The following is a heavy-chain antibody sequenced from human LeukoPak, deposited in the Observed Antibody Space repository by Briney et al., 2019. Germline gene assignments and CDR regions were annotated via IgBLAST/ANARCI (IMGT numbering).Heavy chain of an antibody. V-gene: IGHV4-39*01. J-gene: IGHJ4*02. D-gene: IGHD5-24*01. CDR2: IYYSGST. CDR3: ARLPMGWLAGGDYFDF. Sequence: PSETLSLTCTVSGGSISSSSYYWGWIRQPPGKGLEWIGSIYYSGSTYYNPSLKSRVTISVDTSKNQFSLKLRSVTAADTAVYYCARLPMGWLAGGDYFDFWGQGTLVTVSS. CDR1: GGSISSSSYY.